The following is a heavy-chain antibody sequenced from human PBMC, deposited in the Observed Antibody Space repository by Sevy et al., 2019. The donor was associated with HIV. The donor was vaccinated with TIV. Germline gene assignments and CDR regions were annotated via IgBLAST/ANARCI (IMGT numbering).Heavy chain of an antibody. CDR1: GFTFSSYS. CDR2: ISSSSSTI. Sequence: GGSLRLSCAASGFTFSSYSMNWVRQAPGKGLEWVSYISSSSSTIYYADSVKGRFTISRDNAKNSLYLQMNSLRDEDTAVYYCARDKWVTIVGVVNPWLDYWGQGTLVTVSS. J-gene: IGHJ4*02. CDR3: ARDKWVTIVGVVNPWLDY. D-gene: IGHD3-3*01. V-gene: IGHV3-48*02.